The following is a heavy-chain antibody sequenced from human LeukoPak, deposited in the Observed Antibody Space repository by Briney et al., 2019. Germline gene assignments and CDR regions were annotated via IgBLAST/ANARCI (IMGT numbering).Heavy chain of an antibody. D-gene: IGHD1-1*01. Sequence: GGSLRLSCAASGFTFSTFAMIWVRQPPGKGLEWVSSIFPSGGEIHYADYVKGRFTISRDKSKNTLYLQMNSLRPEDTAVYYCARDVSAVGGLERPATLGYWGQGTLVTVSS. CDR1: GFTFSTFA. V-gene: IGHV3-23*01. J-gene: IGHJ4*02. CDR3: ARDVSAVGGLERPATLGY. CDR2: IFPSGGEI.